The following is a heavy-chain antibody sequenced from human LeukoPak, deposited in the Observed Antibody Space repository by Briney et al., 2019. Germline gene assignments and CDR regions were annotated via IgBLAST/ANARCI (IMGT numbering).Heavy chain of an antibody. Sequence: SVKVSCKASGGTFSSYAISWVRQAPGQGLEWMGRIIPILGIANYAQKFQGRVTITADKSTSTAYMELSRLRSEDTAVYYCARENGEMVVIAAAGTYPFPFDYWGQGTLVTVSS. J-gene: IGHJ4*02. CDR3: ARENGEMVVIAAAGTYPFPFDY. CDR2: IIPILGIA. V-gene: IGHV1-69*04. D-gene: IGHD6-13*01. CDR1: GGTFSSYA.